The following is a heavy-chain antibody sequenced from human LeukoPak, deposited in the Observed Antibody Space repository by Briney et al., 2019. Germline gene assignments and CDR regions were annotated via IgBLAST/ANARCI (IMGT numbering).Heavy chain of an antibody. D-gene: IGHD3-22*01. CDR2: INQHGSEK. CDR3: ASSRDYYDSSGYGLDY. J-gene: IGHJ4*02. V-gene: IGHV3-7*01. Sequence: PGGSLRLSCEASGFIFSSYWMSWVRQAPGKGLAWVANINQHGSEKYYVDSVKGRFTISRDNAKNSLYLQMNSLRAEDTAVYYCASSRDYYDSSGYGLDYWGQGTLVTVSS. CDR1: GFIFSSYW.